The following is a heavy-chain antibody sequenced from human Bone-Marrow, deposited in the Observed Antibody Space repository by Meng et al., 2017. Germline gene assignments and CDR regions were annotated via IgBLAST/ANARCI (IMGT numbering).Heavy chain of an antibody. CDR1: DGSISSYY. J-gene: IGHJ4*02. V-gene: IGHV4-59*01. D-gene: IGHD6-13*01. CDR2: IYYSGST. Sequence: QGQLQESGPGPLKPSETLSLTCTVSDGSISSYYWSWIRQPPGKGLEWIGYIYYSGSTNYNPSLKSRVTISVDTSKNQFSLKVDSVTAADTAVYYCVRGVYGSSWEKYFDYWGQGTLVTVSS. CDR3: VRGVYGSSWEKYFDY.